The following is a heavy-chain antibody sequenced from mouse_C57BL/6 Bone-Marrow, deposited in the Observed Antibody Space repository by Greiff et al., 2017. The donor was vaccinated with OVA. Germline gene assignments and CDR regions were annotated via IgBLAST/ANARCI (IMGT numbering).Heavy chain of an antibody. CDR3: TGPSWLAY. CDR2: LRLKSDNYAT. Sequence: DVMLVESGGGLVQPGGSLKLSCVASGFTFSNYWMNWVRQSPEKGLEWVAQLRLKSDNYATPYAESVKGRFTISRDESKSSVNLQMNNLRAEDTGMYYCTGPSWLAYWGQGTLVTVSA. J-gene: IGHJ3*01. V-gene: IGHV6-3*01. CDR1: GFTFSNYW.